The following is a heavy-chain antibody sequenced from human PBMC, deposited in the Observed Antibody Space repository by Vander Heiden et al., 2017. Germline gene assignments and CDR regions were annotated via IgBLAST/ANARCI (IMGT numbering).Heavy chain of an antibody. CDR1: GLNFDDYS. Sequence: EGQLVEPGGGLVQPGRSLTLSCTSSGLNFDDYSLSWFRQGPGQGLEWIGFIRKKVFGATTEYAASVKGRFTLSRDESKSTAYLHMSGLSTEDTGTYYCSRDSTLARGGVLDYWGQGTLVTVSS. CDR3: SRDSTLARGGVLDY. V-gene: IGHV3-49*03. J-gene: IGHJ4*02. D-gene: IGHD3-10*01. CDR2: IRKKVFGATT.